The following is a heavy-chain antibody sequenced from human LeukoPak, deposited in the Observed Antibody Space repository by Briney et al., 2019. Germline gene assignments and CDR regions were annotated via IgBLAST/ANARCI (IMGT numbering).Heavy chain of an antibody. Sequence: SETLSLTCTVSGGSISSYYWSWIRQPPGKGLEWIGYIYYSGSTNYNPSLKSRVTISVDTSKNQFSLKLSSVTAADTAVYYCARVDYDSSGYYGDAFDIRGQGTMVTVSS. V-gene: IGHV4-59*01. CDR1: GGSISSYY. J-gene: IGHJ3*02. CDR2: IYYSGST. CDR3: ARVDYDSSGYYGDAFDI. D-gene: IGHD3-22*01.